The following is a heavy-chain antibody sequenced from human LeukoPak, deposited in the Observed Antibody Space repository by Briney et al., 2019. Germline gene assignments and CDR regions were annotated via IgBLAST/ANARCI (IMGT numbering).Heavy chain of an antibody. V-gene: IGHV1-18*01. CDR3: ARRRNDAFDI. CDR1: GYAFGNYG. Sequence: GASVKVSCKASGYAFGNYGISRVREAPGQGLEWMAWISNYRGNANYAQKFQGRVTLTTETSTSTVYMEMRSLISDDTAVYYCARRRNDAFDIWGQGTRVTVSA. J-gene: IGHJ3*02. CDR2: ISNYRGNA.